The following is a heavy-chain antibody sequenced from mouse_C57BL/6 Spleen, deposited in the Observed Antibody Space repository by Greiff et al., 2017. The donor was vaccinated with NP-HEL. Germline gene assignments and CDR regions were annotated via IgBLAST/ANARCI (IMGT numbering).Heavy chain of an antibody. CDR1: GFTFSSYG. CDR2: ISSGGSYT. Sequence: VQLKESGGDLVKPGGSLKLSCAASGFTFSSYGMSWVRQTPDKRLQWVATISSGGSYTYYPDSVKGRFTISRDNAKNTLYLQMSSLKSEDTAMYYCAKRVAPFAYWGQGTLVTVSA. J-gene: IGHJ3*01. D-gene: IGHD1-1*02. V-gene: IGHV5-6*01. CDR3: AKRVAPFAY.